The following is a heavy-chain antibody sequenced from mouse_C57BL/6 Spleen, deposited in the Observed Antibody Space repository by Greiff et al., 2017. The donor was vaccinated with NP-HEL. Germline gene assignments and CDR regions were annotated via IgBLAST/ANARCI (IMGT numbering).Heavy chain of an antibody. V-gene: IGHV1-15*01. J-gene: IGHJ3*01. D-gene: IGHD2-5*01. CDR2: IDPETGGT. CDR1: GYTFTDYE. Sequence: QVQLKQSGAELVRPGASVTLSCKASGYTFTDYEMHWVKQTPVHGLEWIGAIDPETGGTAYNQKFKGKAILTADKSSSTAYMELRSLTSEDSAVYYCTHYSNFWFAYWGQGTLVTVSA. CDR3: THYSNFWFAY.